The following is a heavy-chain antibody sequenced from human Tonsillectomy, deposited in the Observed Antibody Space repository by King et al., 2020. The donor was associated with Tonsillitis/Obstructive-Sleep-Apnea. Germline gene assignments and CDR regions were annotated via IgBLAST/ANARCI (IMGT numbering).Heavy chain of an antibody. CDR2: SSWNSESI. CDR1: GFTFDDYA. D-gene: IGHD2-2*01. Sequence: VQLVESGGGLVQPGRSLRLSCAASGFTFDDYAMHWVRRAPGKGLEWVSGSSWNSESIGNADSVKGRVTISRDNAKNSLYLQMNSLRAEDTALDYCAKCARRNSCSLDVWGKGTTVTVSS. CDR3: AKCARRNSCSLDV. J-gene: IGHJ6*04. V-gene: IGHV3-9*01.